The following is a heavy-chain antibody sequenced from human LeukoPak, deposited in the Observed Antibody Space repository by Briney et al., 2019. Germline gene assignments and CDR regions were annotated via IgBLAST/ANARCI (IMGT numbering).Heavy chain of an antibody. CDR1: GFSFSSYN. D-gene: IGHD5-12*01. V-gene: IGHV3-21*01. CDR2: ITSSSTYT. Sequence: PGESLRLSCAASGFSFSSYNMNWVRQTPGKGLEWVSSITSSSTYTFYADSVKGRFTISRDNARNSLYLQMNSLRAEDTAVYYCARGPSGYHNTGGQGTLVTVSS. J-gene: IGHJ4*02. CDR3: ARGPSGYHNT.